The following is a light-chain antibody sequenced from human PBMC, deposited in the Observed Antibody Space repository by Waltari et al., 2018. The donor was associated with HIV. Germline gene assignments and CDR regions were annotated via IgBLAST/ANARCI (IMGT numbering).Light chain of an antibody. Sequence: QSVLTQPPSASGTPGHRISISCFGSSSNIGSNYVYWYQQLPGTAPNLLIYRNNQRPSGVPDRFSGSKSGTSASLAISGLRSEDEADYYCATWDDSLRGVVFGGGAKLTVL. CDR2: RNN. V-gene: IGLV1-47*01. CDR1: SSNIGSNY. J-gene: IGLJ2*01. CDR3: ATWDDSLRGVV.